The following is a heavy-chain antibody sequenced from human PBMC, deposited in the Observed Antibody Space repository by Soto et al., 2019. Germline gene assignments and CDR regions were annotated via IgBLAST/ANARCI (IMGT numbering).Heavy chain of an antibody. Sequence: QVQLVESGGGVVQPGRSLRLSCAASGFTFSSYGMHWVRQAPGKGLEWVAVISYDGSNKYYADSVKGRFTISRDNSKNPLYLQMNSRRAEDTAMYYCASSSGAVERGRYYYNGMDVWCQGTTVTVS. V-gene: IGHV3-30*03. CDR1: GFTFSSYG. CDR3: ASSSGAVERGRYYYNGMDV. J-gene: IGHJ6*02. D-gene: IGHD6-19*01. CDR2: ISYDGSNK.